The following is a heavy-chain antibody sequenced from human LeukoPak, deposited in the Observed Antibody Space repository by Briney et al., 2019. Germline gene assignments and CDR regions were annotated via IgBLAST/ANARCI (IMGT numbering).Heavy chain of an antibody. CDR3: ARGVNARLAPGNNWFDP. D-gene: IGHD3-10*01. CDR2: IYHSGST. J-gene: IGHJ5*02. V-gene: IGHV4-30-2*01. Sequence: NPSQTLSLTCAVSGGSISSGGYSWSWIRQPPGKGLEWIGYIYHSGSTYYNPSLKSRVTISVDRSKNQFSLKLSSVTAADTAVYYCARGVNARLAPGNNWFDPWGQGTLVTVSS. CDR1: GGSISSGGYS.